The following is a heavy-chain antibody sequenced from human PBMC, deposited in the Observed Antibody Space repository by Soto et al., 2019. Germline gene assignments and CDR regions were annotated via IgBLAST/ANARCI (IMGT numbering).Heavy chain of an antibody. CDR1: GYTFTSYG. Sequence: ASVKVSCKASGYTFTSYGISWVRQAPGQGLEWMGRISAYNGNTNYAQKLQGRVTMTTDTSTSTAYMELRSLRSDDTAVYYCARDPADLSGGVLDYCGQGTLVTFYS. CDR3: ARDPADLSGGVLDY. V-gene: IGHV1-18*04. D-gene: IGHD3-16*01. CDR2: ISAYNGNT. J-gene: IGHJ4*02.